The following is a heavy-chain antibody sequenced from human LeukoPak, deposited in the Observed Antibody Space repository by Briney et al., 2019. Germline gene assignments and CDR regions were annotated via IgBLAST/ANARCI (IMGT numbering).Heavy chain of an antibody. V-gene: IGHV3-21*01. CDR1: GFTFSSYS. Sequence: GGSLRLSCAASGFTFSSYSMNWVRQAPGKGLEWVSSISSSSSYIYYADSVKGRFTISRDNAKNSLYLQMNSLRAEDTAVYYRARDTRGYSYGYVFDYWGQGTLVTVSS. D-gene: IGHD5-18*01. J-gene: IGHJ4*02. CDR3: ARDTRGYSYGYVFDY. CDR2: ISSSSSYI.